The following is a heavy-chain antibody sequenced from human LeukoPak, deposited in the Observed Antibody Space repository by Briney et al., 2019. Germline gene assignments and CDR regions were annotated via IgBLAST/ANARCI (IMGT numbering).Heavy chain of an antibody. Sequence: ASVKVSCKASGGTFSSYAISWVRQAPGQGLEWMGRIIPIFGTANYAQKFQGRVTITTDESTSTAYMELSSLRFEDTAVYYCAKGIAAAGHWGQGTLVTVSS. J-gene: IGHJ4*02. D-gene: IGHD6-13*01. CDR1: GGTFSSYA. CDR2: IIPIFGTA. V-gene: IGHV1-69*05. CDR3: AKGIAAAGH.